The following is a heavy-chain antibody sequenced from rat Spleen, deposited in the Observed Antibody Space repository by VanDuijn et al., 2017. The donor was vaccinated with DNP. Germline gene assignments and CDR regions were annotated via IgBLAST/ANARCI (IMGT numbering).Heavy chain of an antibody. Sequence: QVQLKESGPGLVQPSQTLSLTCTVSGFSLTSNSVHWVRQPPGKGLEWMGGIWGDGTTDYNSPLKSRLSISRDTSKSQVFLKMNSLQTDDTAIYFCTVAAGAYWGQGVMVTVSS. CDR2: IWGDGTT. J-gene: IGHJ2*01. CDR3: TVAAGAY. CDR1: GFSLTSNS. D-gene: IGHD1-2*01. V-gene: IGHV2-1*01.